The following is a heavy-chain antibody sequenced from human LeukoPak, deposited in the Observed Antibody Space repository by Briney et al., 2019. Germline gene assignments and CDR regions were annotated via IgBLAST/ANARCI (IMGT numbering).Heavy chain of an antibody. CDR3: ARALATVVTPYNWFDP. V-gene: IGHV1-69*02. J-gene: IGHJ5*02. Sequence: SVKVSCKASGGTFSSYTISWVRQAPGQGLEWKGRIIPILGIANYAQKFQGRVTITADKSTSTAYMELSSLRSEDTAVYYCARALATVVTPYNWFDPWGQGTLVTVSS. D-gene: IGHD4-23*01. CDR2: IIPILGIA. CDR1: GGTFSSYT.